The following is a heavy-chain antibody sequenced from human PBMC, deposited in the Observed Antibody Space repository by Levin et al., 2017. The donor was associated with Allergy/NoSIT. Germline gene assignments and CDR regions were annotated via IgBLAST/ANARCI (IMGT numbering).Heavy chain of an antibody. J-gene: IGHJ4*02. V-gene: IGHV4-39*01. D-gene: IGHD6-13*01. Sequence: SQTLSLTCTVSGGSISSSSYYWGWIRQPPGKGLEWIGSIYYSGSTYYNPSLKSRVTISVDTSKNQFSLKLSSVTAADTAVYYCASSGRTPGLYSSSSPFDYWGQGTLVTVSS. CDR2: IYYSGST. CDR1: GGSISSSSYY. CDR3: ASSGRTPGLYSSSSPFDY.